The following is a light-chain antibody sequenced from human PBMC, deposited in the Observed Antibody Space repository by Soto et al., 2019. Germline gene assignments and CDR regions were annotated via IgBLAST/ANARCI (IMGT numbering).Light chain of an antibody. V-gene: IGKV3-11*01. CDR1: QSVSSY. J-gene: IGKJ3*01. CDR2: DAS. Sequence: EIVLTQSPATLSLSPGERATLSCRASQSVSSYLAWYQQKPGQAPRLLLYDASNRAAGIPARFSGGGSGTDFTLTISSLEPEDFAVYYWQQRSNWPPLFGPGTKVDIK. CDR3: QQRSNWPPL.